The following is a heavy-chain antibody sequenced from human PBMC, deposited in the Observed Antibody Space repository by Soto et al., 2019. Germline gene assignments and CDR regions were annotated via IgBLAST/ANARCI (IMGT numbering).Heavy chain of an antibody. CDR3: TKAALGLYYYDSSGYGSDY. V-gene: IGHV3-15*07. D-gene: IGHD3-22*01. CDR1: GFTFSNAW. Sequence: GGSLRLACAASGFTFSNAWMNWVRQAPGKGLEWVGRIKSKTDGGTTDYAAPVKGRFTISRDDSKNTLYLQINSLKTEDTAVYYCTKAALGLYYYDSSGYGSDYWGQGTLVTVSS. CDR2: IKSKTDGGTT. J-gene: IGHJ4*02.